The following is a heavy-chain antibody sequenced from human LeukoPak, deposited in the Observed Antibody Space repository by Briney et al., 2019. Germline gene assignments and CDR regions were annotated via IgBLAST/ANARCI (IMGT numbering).Heavy chain of an antibody. CDR2: IYSSGST. D-gene: IGHD6-13*01. CDR3: ASRIPTAGSVDY. Sequence: GGSLRLSCAASGFTVSSNYMSWVRQAPGKGLEWVSVIYSSGSTYYADSVKGRFTISRDNSKNTLHLQMNTLRAEDTAVYYCASRIPTAGSVDYWGQGTLVTVSS. J-gene: IGHJ4*02. V-gene: IGHV3-53*01. CDR1: GFTVSSNY.